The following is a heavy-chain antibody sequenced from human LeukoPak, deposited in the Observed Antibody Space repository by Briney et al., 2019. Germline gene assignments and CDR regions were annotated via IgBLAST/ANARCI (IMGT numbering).Heavy chain of an antibody. D-gene: IGHD3-22*01. J-gene: IGHJ3*02. Sequence: VASVKVSCKAFGGTFSTYAINWVRQAPGQGLEWMGRIIPKFHIANYAQKSQGRVTIITEQSTTTAYMELSSLRSEDTAVYFCARDIPGSSGYFNDAFDMWGQGTMVTVSS. CDR2: IIPKFHIA. CDR1: GGTFSTYA. V-gene: IGHV1-69*04. CDR3: ARDIPGSSGYFNDAFDM.